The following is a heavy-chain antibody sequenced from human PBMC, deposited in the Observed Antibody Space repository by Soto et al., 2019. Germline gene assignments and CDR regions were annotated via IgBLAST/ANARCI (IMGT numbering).Heavy chain of an antibody. CDR3: ARVSDDFWSGSPSHGFDI. D-gene: IGHD3-3*01. J-gene: IGHJ3*02. CDR2: IYYSGST. V-gene: IGHV4-31*03. CDR1: GGSISSGGYY. Sequence: SDTLSLTCTVSGGSISSGGYYWGWIRQHPGKGLEWIGYIYYSGSTYYNPSLKSRVTISVDTSKNQFSLKLSSVTAADTAVYYCARVSDDFWSGSPSHGFDIWGQGXMVTVSS.